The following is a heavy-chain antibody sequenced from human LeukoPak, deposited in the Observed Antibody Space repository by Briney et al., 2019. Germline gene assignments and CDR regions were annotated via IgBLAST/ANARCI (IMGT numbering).Heavy chain of an antibody. CDR1: GFTVSSNY. CDR3: ARAERPLVEYQLPIVATTIDY. Sequence: PGGSLRLSCAASGFTVSSNYMSWVRQAPGKGLEGVSVIYSGGSTYYADSVKGRFTISRDNTKNTLYLQMNSLRAEDTAVYYCARAERPLVEYQLPIVATTIDYWGQGTLVTVSS. D-gene: IGHD5-12*01. CDR2: IYSGGST. J-gene: IGHJ4*02. V-gene: IGHV3-66*02.